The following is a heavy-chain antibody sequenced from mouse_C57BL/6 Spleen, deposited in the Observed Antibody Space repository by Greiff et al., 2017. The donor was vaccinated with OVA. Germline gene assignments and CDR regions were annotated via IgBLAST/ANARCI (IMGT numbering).Heavy chain of an antibody. CDR1: GYTFTSYG. J-gene: IGHJ2*01. V-gene: IGHV1-81*01. Sequence: QVQLQHSGAELARPGASVKLSCKASGYTFTSYGISWVKQRPGQGLEWIGAIYPRSGNTYYNEKFKGKATLTADKSSSTAYMELRSLTSEDSAVYFFARSGDYGSSYDWGQGTTVTVSS. CDR3: ARSGDYGSSYD. D-gene: IGHD1-1*01. CDR2: IYPRSGNT.